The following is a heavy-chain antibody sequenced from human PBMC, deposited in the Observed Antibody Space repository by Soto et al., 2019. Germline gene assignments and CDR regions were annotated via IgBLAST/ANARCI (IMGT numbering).Heavy chain of an antibody. CDR3: ARHYGDQFDD. J-gene: IGHJ4*02. Sequence: PSETLSLTCTVSGGSISSSSYYWGWFRQPPGKGLEWIGSIYYSGSTYYNPSLKSRVTISVDTSKNQFSLKLSSVTAADTAVYYCARHYGDQFDDWGQGTRVTVSS. V-gene: IGHV4-39*01. CDR1: GGSISSSSYY. CDR2: IYYSGST. D-gene: IGHD4-17*01.